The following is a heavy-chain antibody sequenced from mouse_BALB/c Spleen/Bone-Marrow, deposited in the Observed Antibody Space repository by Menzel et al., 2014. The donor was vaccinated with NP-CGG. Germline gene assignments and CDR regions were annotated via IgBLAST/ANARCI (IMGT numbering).Heavy chain of an antibody. Sequence: EVQGVESGPGLVKPSQSLSLTCTVTGYSITSDYAWNWIRQFPGNKLEWMGYISYSGSTSYNPSLKSRISITRDTSKNQFFLQLNSVTTEDTATYYCARGLRWFAYWGQGTLVTVSA. D-gene: IGHD1-1*01. CDR1: GYSITSDYA. CDR2: ISYSGST. J-gene: IGHJ3*01. CDR3: ARGLRWFAY. V-gene: IGHV3-2*02.